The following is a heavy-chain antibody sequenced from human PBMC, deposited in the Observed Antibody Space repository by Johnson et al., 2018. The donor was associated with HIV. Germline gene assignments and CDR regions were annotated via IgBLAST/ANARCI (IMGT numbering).Heavy chain of an antibody. D-gene: IGHD3-22*01. J-gene: IGHJ3*02. V-gene: IGHV3-30*18. Sequence: QVQLVESGGGLVQPGGSLRLSCAAGGFSFRSYCMTWVRQAPGKGLEWVAVISYDGSNKYYADPVKGRFTISRDNSKNTVWLQLNSLRAEDTGVYYCEKGEYFDSGGYYHVVMNGFDIWGQGTMVTVSS. CDR1: GFSFRSYC. CDR2: ISYDGSNK. CDR3: EKGEYFDSGGYYHVVMNGFDI.